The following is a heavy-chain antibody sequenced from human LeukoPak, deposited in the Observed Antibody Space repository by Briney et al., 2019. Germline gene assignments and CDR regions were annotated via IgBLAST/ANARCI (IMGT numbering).Heavy chain of an antibody. CDR1: GEPISSYY. D-gene: IGHD3-3*01. J-gene: IGHJ4*02. V-gene: IGHV4-59*01. CDR3: ARGDYDFWSGNWRFDT. CDR2: VYYNGNT. Sequence: SETLSLTCLVSGEPISSYYWSWIRQAPGRGPEYIGNVYYNGNTNYDPSLKSRVAISVDASKNQFSLKVDSVTTADTAVYYCARGDYDFWSGNWRFDTWGQGTLVTVSS.